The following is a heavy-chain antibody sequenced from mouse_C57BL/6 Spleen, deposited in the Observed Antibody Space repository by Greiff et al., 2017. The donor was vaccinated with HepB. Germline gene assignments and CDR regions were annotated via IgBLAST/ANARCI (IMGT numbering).Heavy chain of an antibody. CDR1: GYSITSGYY. D-gene: IGHD2-4*01. Sequence: ESGPGLVKPSQSLSLTCSVTGYSITSGYYWNWIRQFPGNKLEWMGYISYDGSNNYNPSLNNLISITRDTSKNQFVLKLNSVTTEDTATYYGARGSGDYDGYFDYWGQGTTLTVSS. CDR2: ISYDGSN. J-gene: IGHJ2*01. CDR3: ARGSGDYDGYFDY. V-gene: IGHV3-6*01.